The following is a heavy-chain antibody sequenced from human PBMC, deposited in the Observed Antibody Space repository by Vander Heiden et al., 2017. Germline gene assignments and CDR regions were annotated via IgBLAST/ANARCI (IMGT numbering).Heavy chain of an antibody. J-gene: IGHJ4*02. Sequence: EVQLLESGGDLVQPGGSLSLSCAASGFTFSSYVMRWVRQAPGMGPEWVSAVSEGGGTTYSADSVKGRFTISRDNSRNTLYLQMYSLRAEDTAIYYCAKEPGRVSGGFYYFDFWGQGTVVTVSS. CDR3: AKEPGRVSGGFYYFDF. D-gene: IGHD6-19*01. CDR2: VSEGGGTT. CDR1: GFTFSSYV. V-gene: IGHV3-23*01.